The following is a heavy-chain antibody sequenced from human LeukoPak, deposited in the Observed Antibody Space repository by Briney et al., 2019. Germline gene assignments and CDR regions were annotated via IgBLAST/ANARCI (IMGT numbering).Heavy chain of an antibody. CDR1: GGSISSYY. CDR3: ARDLVHYYDSSGYYSGNAFDI. D-gene: IGHD3-22*01. V-gene: IGHV4-4*07. J-gene: IGHJ3*02. CDR2: IYTSGST. Sequence: SETLSLTCTVSGGSISSYYWSWIRQPAGKGLEWIGRIYTSGSTNYNPSLKSRVTMSVDTSKNQFSLKLSSVTAADTAVYYCARDLVHYYDSSGYYSGNAFDIWGQGTMVTVSS.